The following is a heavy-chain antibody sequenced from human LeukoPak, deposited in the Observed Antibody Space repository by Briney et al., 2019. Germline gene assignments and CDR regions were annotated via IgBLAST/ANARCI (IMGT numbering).Heavy chain of an antibody. Sequence: SETLSLTCTVSGGSISSYYWSWIRQPPGKGLEWIGYIYYSGSTNYNPSLKSRVTISVDTSKNQFSLKLSSVTAADTAVYYCARHLYYDFWSGYYRDAFDIWGQGTMVTVSS. CDR3: ARHLYYDFWSGYYRDAFDI. D-gene: IGHD3-3*01. V-gene: IGHV4-59*08. J-gene: IGHJ3*02. CDR1: GGSISSYY. CDR2: IYYSGST.